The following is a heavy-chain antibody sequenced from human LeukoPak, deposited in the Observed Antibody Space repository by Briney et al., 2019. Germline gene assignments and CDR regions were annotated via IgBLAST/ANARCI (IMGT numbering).Heavy chain of an antibody. J-gene: IGHJ4*02. CDR2: IYYSGST. Sequence: SETLSLTCTVSGGSISNYDWSWIRQPPGKGLEWIGYIYYSGSTNYNPSLKSRVTISVDTSKNQFSLKLSSVTAADTAGYYCARWRSSSSGMGYWGQGTLVTVSS. D-gene: IGHD6-6*01. CDR1: GGSISNYD. CDR3: ARWRSSSSGMGY. V-gene: IGHV4-59*08.